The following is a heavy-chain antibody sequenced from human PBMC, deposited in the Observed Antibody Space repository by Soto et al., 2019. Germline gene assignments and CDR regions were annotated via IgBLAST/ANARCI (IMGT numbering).Heavy chain of an antibody. V-gene: IGHV3-23*01. CDR1: GFTFSSYA. J-gene: IGHJ5*02. CDR3: AKDPILGYCTNGVCPNWFDP. Sequence: GGSLRLSCAASGFTFSSYAMSWVRQAPGKGLEWVSAISGSGGSTYYADSVKGRFTISRDNSKNTLYLQMNSLRAEATAVYYCAKDPILGYCTNGVCPNWFDPWRQGTLVTVSS. CDR2: ISGSGGST. D-gene: IGHD2-8*01.